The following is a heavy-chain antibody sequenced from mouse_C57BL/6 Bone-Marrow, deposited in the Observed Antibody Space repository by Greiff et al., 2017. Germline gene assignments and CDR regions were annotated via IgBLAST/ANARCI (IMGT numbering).Heavy chain of an antibody. CDR2: IDPSDSYT. Sequence: QVQLQQPGAELVRPGTSVKLSCKASGYTFTSYWMHWVKQRPGQGLEWIGVIDPSDSYTNYNQKFKGKATLTVGPSSSTAYMQLSSLTSEDSAVYYCARGYFDGWGTGTTVTVSS. J-gene: IGHJ1*03. CDR1: GYTFTSYW. V-gene: IGHV1-59*01. CDR3: ARGYFDG.